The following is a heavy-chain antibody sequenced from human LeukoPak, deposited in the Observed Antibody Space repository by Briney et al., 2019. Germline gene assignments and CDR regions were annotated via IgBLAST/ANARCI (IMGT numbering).Heavy chain of an antibody. CDR1: GGSFSCYY. J-gene: IGHJ6*04. Sequence: SETLSLTCAVHGGSFSCYYWSWIRQPPGKGLEWIGEINHSGRTNYNPSLKSRVTISVDTSKNQLSLKLSSVTAADTAVYYCARGRGGTMVRGAPYYYYGMDVWGKGTTVTVSS. D-gene: IGHD3-10*01. CDR3: ARGRGGTMVRGAPYYYYGMDV. V-gene: IGHV4-34*01. CDR2: INHSGRT.